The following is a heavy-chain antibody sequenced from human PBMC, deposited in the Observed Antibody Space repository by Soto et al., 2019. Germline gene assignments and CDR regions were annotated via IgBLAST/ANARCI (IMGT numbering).Heavy chain of an antibody. J-gene: IGHJ5*02. Sequence: QVQLVQSGAEVKKPGSSVKVSCKASGGTFSSYTISWVRQVPGQGLEWMGRIIPILGIANYAQKFQGRVTITADKSTSTAYMELSSLRSEDTAVYYCARVGKYSSSWYWFDPWGQGTLVTVSS. D-gene: IGHD6-13*01. CDR3: ARVGKYSSSWYWFDP. CDR1: GGTFSSYT. CDR2: IIPILGIA. V-gene: IGHV1-69*02.